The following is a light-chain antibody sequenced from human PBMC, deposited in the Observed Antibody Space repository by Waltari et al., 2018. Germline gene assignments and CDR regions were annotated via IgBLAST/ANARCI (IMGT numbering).Light chain of an antibody. Sequence: QSALNQPASVSGSPGQSITISCPGTDSDVGAYDFVSWYQQHPGKAPHLIIYEVSNRPSGISNRFSASKSGNTASLTISGLQAEDEADYYCSSYTTSSAPGVFGTGTRVTVL. CDR3: SSYTTSSAPGV. J-gene: IGLJ1*01. CDR2: EVS. CDR1: DSDVGAYDF. V-gene: IGLV2-14*01.